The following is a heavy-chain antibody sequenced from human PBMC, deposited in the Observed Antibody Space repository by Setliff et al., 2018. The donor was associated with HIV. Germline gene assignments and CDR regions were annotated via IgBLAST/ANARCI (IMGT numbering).Heavy chain of an antibody. J-gene: IGHJ4*02. D-gene: IGHD1-7*01. CDR3: ARVSSVIELQGGDYFDS. V-gene: IGHV4-38-2*01. CDR1: GYSISSGYY. CDR2: IYHSGTT. Sequence: SETLSLTCAVSGYSISSGYYWGWIRQTPGKGLEWIGSIYHSGTTYYNPSLRSRVIISIDTSRNQFSLKLSSVTGADTAVYYCARVSSVIELQGGDYFDSWGQGLLVTVSS.